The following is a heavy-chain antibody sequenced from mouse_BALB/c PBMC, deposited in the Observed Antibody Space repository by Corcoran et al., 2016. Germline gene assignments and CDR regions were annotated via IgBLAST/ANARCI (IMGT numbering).Heavy chain of an antibody. D-gene: IGHD2-10*02. CDR2: IDPANGNT. J-gene: IGHJ2*01. CDR1: GFNIKDTY. Sequence: EVQLQQSGAELVKPGASVKLSCTASGFNIKDTYMHWVKQRPEQGLEWIGRIDPANGNTKYDPKFQGKATRTADTSSNTAYLQLSSLTSEDTAVYYGARGKYGNYFDYWGQGTTLTVSS. V-gene: IGHV14-3*02. CDR3: ARGKYGNYFDY.